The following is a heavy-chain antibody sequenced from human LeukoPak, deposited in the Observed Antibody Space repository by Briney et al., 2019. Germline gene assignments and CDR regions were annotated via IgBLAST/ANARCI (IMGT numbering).Heavy chain of an antibody. J-gene: IGHJ6*02. CDR2: INTSGGST. CDR1: GYTFTSNN. D-gene: IGHD3-22*01. V-gene: IGHV1-46*01. Sequence: GASVKLSCKASGYTFTSNNMHLVRQAHGQGLEWMGIINTSGGSTSYAQKFQGRVTMTRDTATSTVYMELSSLRSEDTAVYYCARDPLITMIADYGMDVWGQGTTVTVSS. CDR3: ARDPLITMIADYGMDV.